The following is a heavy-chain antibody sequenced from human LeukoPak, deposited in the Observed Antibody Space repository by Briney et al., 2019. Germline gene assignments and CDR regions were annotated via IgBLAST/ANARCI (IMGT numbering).Heavy chain of an antibody. V-gene: IGHV3-23*01. CDR2: ISGSGGST. CDR3: AKGALRFGELSGH. D-gene: IGHD3-10*01. Sequence: GRSLRLSCAASGFTFDDYAMHWVRQAPGKGLEWVSGISGSGGSTYYADSVKGRFTISRDNSKNTLYLQMNSLRAKDTAVYYCAKGALRFGELSGHWGQGTLVTVSS. J-gene: IGHJ4*02. CDR1: GFTFDDYA.